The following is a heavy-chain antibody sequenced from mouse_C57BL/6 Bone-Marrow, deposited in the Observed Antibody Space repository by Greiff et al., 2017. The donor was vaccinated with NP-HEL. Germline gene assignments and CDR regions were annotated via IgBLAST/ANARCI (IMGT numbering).Heavy chain of an antibody. Sequence: QVQLQQSGAELARPGASVKLSCKASGYTFTSYGISWVKQRTGQGLDWIGEIYPRSGNTYYNEKFKGKATLTADKSSSTAYMELRSLTSEDSAVYFCARSLYGYPLAYWGQGTLVTVSA. CDR2: IYPRSGNT. V-gene: IGHV1-81*01. CDR3: ARSLYGYPLAY. CDR1: GYTFTSYG. D-gene: IGHD2-2*01. J-gene: IGHJ3*01.